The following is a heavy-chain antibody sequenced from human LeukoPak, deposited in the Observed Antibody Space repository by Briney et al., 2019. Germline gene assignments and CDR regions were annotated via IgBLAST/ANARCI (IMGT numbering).Heavy chain of an antibody. CDR1: GFTFSSYG. J-gene: IGHJ4*02. CDR3: AKGRTTVTHRDQFFDY. CDR2: IWYDGSNK. V-gene: IGHV3-33*06. D-gene: IGHD4-17*01. Sequence: GRSLRLSCAASGFTFSSYGMHWVRQAPGKGLEWVAVIWYDGSNKYYADSVKGRFTISRDNSKNTLYLQMNSLRAEDTAVYYCAKGRTTVTHRDQFFDYWGQGTLVTVSS.